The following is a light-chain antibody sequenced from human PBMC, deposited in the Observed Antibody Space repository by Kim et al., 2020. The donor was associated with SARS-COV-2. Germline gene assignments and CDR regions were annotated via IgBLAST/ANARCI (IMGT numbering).Light chain of an antibody. CDR2: GAS. V-gene: IGKV3-20*01. CDR1: QTVSRNQ. J-gene: IGKJ1*01. CDR3: QQYGNSRT. Sequence: EIVLTQSPGTLSLSPGERATLSCRASQTVSRNQLAWYQQKPGQAPRILIYGASSRATGIPDRFSGRGSGTDFSLTISRLEPEDCAVYYCQQYGNSRTFGQGTKVDIK.